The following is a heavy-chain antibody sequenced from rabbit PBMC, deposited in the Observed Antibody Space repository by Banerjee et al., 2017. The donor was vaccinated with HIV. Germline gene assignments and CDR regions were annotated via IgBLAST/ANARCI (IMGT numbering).Heavy chain of an antibody. CDR1: GFSFSDKYV. Sequence: QEQLEESGGGLVQPEGSLTLTCTASGFSFSDKYVMCWVRQAPGKGLEWIGSINTSSGNTVYASWAKGRFTIAKTSSTTVTLQMTSLTAADTATYFCARDLAGAIGWNFNLWGPGTLVTVS. V-gene: IGHV1S45*01. CDR2: INTSSGNT. J-gene: IGHJ4*01. D-gene: IGHD4-1*01. CDR3: ARDLAGAIGWNFNL.